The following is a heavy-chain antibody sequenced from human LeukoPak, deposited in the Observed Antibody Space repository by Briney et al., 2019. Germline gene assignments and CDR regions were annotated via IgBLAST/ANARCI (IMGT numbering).Heavy chain of an antibody. V-gene: IGHV4-30-2*01. CDR3: ARDCSSTSCYTVDY. J-gene: IGHJ4*02. CDR2: IYHSGST. D-gene: IGHD2-2*02. CDR1: GGSISSGGYY. Sequence: SETLSLTCTVSGGSISSGGYYWSWIRQPPGKGLEWIGYIYHSGSTYYNPSLKSRVTISVDRSKNQFSLKLSSVTAADTAVYYCARDCSSTSCYTVDYWGQGTLVTVSS.